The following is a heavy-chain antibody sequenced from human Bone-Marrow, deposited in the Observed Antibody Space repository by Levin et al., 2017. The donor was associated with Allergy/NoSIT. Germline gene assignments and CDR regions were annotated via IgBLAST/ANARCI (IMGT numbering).Heavy chain of an antibody. CDR1: GGSISSGGYY. CDR2: IYYSGST. Sequence: LRLSCTVSGGSISSGGYYWSWIRQHPGKGLEWIGYIYYSGSTYYNPSLKSRVTISVDTSKNQFSLKLSSVTAADTVGYYCAGGGSDGENVEYWGQGTVVTVS. J-gene: IGHJ4*02. V-gene: IGHV4-31*03. D-gene: IGHD2-15*01. CDR3: AGGGSDGENVEY.